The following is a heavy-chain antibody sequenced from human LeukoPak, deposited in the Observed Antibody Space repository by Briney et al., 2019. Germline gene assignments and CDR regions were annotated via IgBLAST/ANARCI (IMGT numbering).Heavy chain of an antibody. D-gene: IGHD3-10*01. CDR3: ARDTVYGSGPSDY. CDR1: GGSFSGYY. V-gene: IGHV4-34*01. CDR2: INHSGST. J-gene: IGHJ4*02. Sequence: PSETLSLTCAVYGGSFSGYYWSWIRQPPGKGLEWIGEINHSGSTNYNPSLKSRVTISVDTSKNQFSLKLSSVTAADTAVYYCARDTVYGSGPSDYWGQGTLVTVSS.